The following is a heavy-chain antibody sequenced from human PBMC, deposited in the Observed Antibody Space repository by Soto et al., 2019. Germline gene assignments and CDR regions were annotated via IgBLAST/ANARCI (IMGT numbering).Heavy chain of an antibody. CDR3: ASGRWYYYDSSGYYSPYFDY. CDR2: IYYSGST. J-gene: IGHJ4*02. CDR1: GGSISSGGYY. D-gene: IGHD3-22*01. Sequence: TLSLTXTVSGGSISSGGYYWSWIRQHPGKGLEWIGYIYYSGSTYYNPSLKSRVTISVDTSKNQFSLKLSSVTAADTAVYYCASGRWYYYDSSGYYSPYFDYWGQGTLVTVSS. V-gene: IGHV4-31*03.